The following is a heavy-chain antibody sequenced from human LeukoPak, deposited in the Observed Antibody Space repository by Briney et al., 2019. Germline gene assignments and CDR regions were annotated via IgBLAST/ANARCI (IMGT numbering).Heavy chain of an antibody. CDR3: ARDNYYGSGNDY. Sequence: PGGSLRLSCAASGFTFSSYAMHWVRQAPGKGLEWVAVISYDGSNKYYADSVKGRFTISRDNSKNTLYLQMNSLRAEDTAVYYCARDNYYGSGNDYWGQGTLVTASS. D-gene: IGHD3-10*01. CDR1: GFTFSSYA. CDR2: ISYDGSNK. J-gene: IGHJ4*02. V-gene: IGHV3-30*04.